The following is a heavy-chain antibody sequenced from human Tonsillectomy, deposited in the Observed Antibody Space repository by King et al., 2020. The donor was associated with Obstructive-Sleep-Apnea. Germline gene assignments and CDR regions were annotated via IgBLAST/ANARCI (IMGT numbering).Heavy chain of an antibody. CDR3: ARLQREYQLLLDAFDI. V-gene: IGHV2-26*01. J-gene: IGHJ3*02. CDR1: GLSLSNAIMG. D-gene: IGHD2-2*01. CDR2: IFSNDEK. Sequence: TLKESGPVLVKPTETLTLTCTVSGLSLSNAIMGVSWIRQPPGKALDWLAHIFSNDEKSYSTSLKSRLTISTDTSKIPVVLPLTNMDPVDTATYYCARLQREYQLLLDAFDIWGQGTMVTVSS.